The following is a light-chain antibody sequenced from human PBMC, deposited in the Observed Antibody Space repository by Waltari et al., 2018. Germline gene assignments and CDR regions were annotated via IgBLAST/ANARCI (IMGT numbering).Light chain of an antibody. V-gene: IGLV2-23*02. CDR2: DVI. CDR1: SSDVGGYNY. J-gene: IGLJ1*01. Sequence: QSALTQPASVSGSPGQSITISCTVTSSDVGGYNYVSWYQQHPGKAPKLLIYDVIKRPSGISNRFSGSKSGNTASLTISGLQAEDEADYYCCSYAGSSTFVFGTGTRVTVL. CDR3: CSYAGSSTFV.